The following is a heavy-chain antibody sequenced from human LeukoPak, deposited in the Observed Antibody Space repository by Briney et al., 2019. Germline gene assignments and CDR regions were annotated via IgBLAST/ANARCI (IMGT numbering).Heavy chain of an antibody. CDR2: IYYSGST. CDR3: ARDGTIAAAGNDYYGMDV. CDR1: GGSISSYY. J-gene: IGHJ6*02. D-gene: IGHD6-13*01. Sequence: PSETLSLTCTVSGGSISSYYWSWIRQPPGKGLEWIGYIYYSGSTNYNPSLKSRVTISVDTSKNQFSLRLSSVTAADTAVYYCARDGTIAAAGNDYYGMDVWGQGTTVTVSS. V-gene: IGHV4-59*01.